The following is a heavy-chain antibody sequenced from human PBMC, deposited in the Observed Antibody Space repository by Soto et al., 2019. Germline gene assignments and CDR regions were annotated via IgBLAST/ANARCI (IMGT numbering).Heavy chain of an antibody. D-gene: IGHD6-19*01. CDR3: ARQEGSGWYADY. J-gene: IGHJ4*02. Sequence: PGESLKISCKGSGDSFTSHWIAWVRQMPGKGLEWMGVIYPGDSDTRYSPSFQGQATISADKSISTAYLQWSSLKASDTAIYYCARQEGSGWYADYWGQGTLVTVSS. CDR1: GDSFTSHW. CDR2: IYPGDSDT. V-gene: IGHV5-51*01.